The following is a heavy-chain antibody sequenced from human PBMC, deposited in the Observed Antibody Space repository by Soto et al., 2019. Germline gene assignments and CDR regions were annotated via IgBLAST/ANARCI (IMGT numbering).Heavy chain of an antibody. J-gene: IGHJ4*02. Sequence: PSETLSLTCTVSGGTISSGGYYWSWIRQLPGKGLEWIGFIFFTGSTYYNPSLKSRVTISVDTSKNQFSLKLSSVTAADTAVYYCARSGYSYGPNPLLYWGQGTLVTVSS. CDR1: GGTISSGGYY. V-gene: IGHV4-31*03. CDR3: ARSGYSYGPNPLLY. CDR2: IFFTGST. D-gene: IGHD5-18*01.